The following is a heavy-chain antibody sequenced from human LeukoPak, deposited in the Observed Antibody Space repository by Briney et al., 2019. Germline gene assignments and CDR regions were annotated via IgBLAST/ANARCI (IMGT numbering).Heavy chain of an antibody. V-gene: IGHV3-43*02. J-gene: IGHJ4*02. CDR2: ISTAGSRT. CDR3: AKDSIERAAINLHCDY. CDR1: GFTFGDYA. Sequence: PGGSLRLSCAASGFTFGDYAMHWVRQGPGKGLEWVSLISTAGSRTYYADSVKGRFTISRDNSKNSVDLQMNSLRTDDTALYYCAKDSIERAAINLHCDYWGQGNLVTVAS. D-gene: IGHD5-24*01.